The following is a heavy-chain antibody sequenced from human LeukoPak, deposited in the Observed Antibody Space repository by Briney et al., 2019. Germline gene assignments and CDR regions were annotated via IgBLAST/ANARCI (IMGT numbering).Heavy chain of an antibody. J-gene: IGHJ4*02. Sequence: PSGTLSLTCAVYGGSFSGYYWSWIRQPPGKGLEWIGEINNTGSTNYNPSLKSRVTISVDTSKNQFSLKLSSVTAADTAVYYCARGRGSSWPHFDYWGQGTLVTVSP. CDR1: GGSFSGYY. D-gene: IGHD6-13*01. V-gene: IGHV4-34*01. CDR3: ARGRGSSWPHFDY. CDR2: INNTGST.